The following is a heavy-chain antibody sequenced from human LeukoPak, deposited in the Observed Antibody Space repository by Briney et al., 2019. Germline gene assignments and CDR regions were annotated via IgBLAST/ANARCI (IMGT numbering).Heavy chain of an antibody. Sequence: GGSLRLSCAASGFTVSSNYMSWVRQAPGKGLEWVSVIYSGGSTYYADSVKGRFTISRHNSKNTLYLQMNSLRAEDTAVYYCAAVNSGGYCSGGSCEPGGYYFDYWGQGTLVTVSS. J-gene: IGHJ4*02. CDR1: GFTVSSNY. CDR3: AAVNSGGYCSGGSCEPGGYYFDY. D-gene: IGHD2-15*01. CDR2: IYSGGST. V-gene: IGHV3-53*04.